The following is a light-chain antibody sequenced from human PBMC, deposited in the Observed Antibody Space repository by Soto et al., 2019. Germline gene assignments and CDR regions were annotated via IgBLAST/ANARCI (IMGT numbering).Light chain of an antibody. CDR1: QSVSRNY. CDR2: DAS. CDR3: QQYGRSPWT. V-gene: IGKV3-20*01. Sequence: EIVLRQSPGTLSLSPGERATLSCRASQSVSRNYLAWYQQKPGQAPRLLIFDASSRATGIPDRFSGSGSGTAFTLTISRLEPEDFAVYFCQQYGRSPWTFGQGTKVEIK. J-gene: IGKJ1*01.